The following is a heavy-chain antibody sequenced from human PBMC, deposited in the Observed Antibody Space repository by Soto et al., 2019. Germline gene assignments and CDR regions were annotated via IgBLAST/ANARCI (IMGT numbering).Heavy chain of an antibody. J-gene: IGHJ5*02. CDR3: ARTESGTFDP. V-gene: IGHV4-30-2*01. CDR1: GGSISSGGYS. Sequence: SETLSLTCAVSGGSISSGGYSWSWIRQPPGKGLEWIGYIYHSGSTYYNPSLKSRVTISVDRSKKQYSLKLSSVTAADTAVYYCARTESGTFDPWGQGTLVTVSS. D-gene: IGHD1-7*01. CDR2: IYHSGST.